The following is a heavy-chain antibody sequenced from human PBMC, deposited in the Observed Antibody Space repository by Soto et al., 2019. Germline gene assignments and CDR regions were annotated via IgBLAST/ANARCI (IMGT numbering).Heavy chain of an antibody. CDR2: ITGSGGRT. J-gene: IGHJ4*02. CDR1: GFTFNNYA. Sequence: EVQLLESGGGLEQPGGSLRLSCAASGFTFNNYAMNWVRQAPGKGLESVSAITGSGGRTFYADSVKGRFTISRDNSKNTLYLQMSSLRAEDTAVYYCAREDVTTHHFDYWGQGSLVTVSS. D-gene: IGHD4-17*01. V-gene: IGHV3-23*01. CDR3: AREDVTTHHFDY.